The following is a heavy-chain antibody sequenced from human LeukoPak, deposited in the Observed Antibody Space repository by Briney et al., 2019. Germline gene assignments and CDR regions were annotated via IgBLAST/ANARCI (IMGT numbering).Heavy chain of an antibody. CDR3: ARELVVVVAATEDYGMDV. CDR2: INPNSGGT. Sequence: ASVKVSCKASGYTFTGYYMHWVRQAPGQGPEWMGWINPNSGGTNYARKFQGRVTVTRDTSISTAYMELSRLRSDDTAVYFCARELVVVVAATEDYGMDVWGQGTTVTVSS. CDR1: GYTFTGYY. V-gene: IGHV1-2*02. D-gene: IGHD2-15*01. J-gene: IGHJ6*02.